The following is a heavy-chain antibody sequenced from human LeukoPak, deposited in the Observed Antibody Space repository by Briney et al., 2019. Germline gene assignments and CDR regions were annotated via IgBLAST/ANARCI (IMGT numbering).Heavy chain of an antibody. Sequence: ASVTVSCKASGYTFSSYGITWVRQAPGQGLEWMGWISAYNGNTNYAQRLQGRVTITTDTSPSTAYMELRSLRSDDTAVYYCARPNSICPRSAFDIWGQGTIGNVPS. D-gene: IGHD2-2*01. CDR2: ISAYNGNT. V-gene: IGHV1-18*01. CDR3: ARPNSICPRSAFDI. J-gene: IGHJ3*02. CDR1: GYTFSSYG.